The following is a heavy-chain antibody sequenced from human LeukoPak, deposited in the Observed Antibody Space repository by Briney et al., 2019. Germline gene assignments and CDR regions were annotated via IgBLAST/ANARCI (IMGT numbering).Heavy chain of an antibody. J-gene: IGHJ4*02. CDR2: ISYDGSNK. Sequence: GGSLRLSCAASGFTFSGYPIHWVRQAPGKGLEWVAVISYDGSNKYYADSVKGRFTISRDNSKNTLYLQMNSLRAEDTAVYYCARARYSSSWYQIIGYWGQGTLVTVSS. CDR1: GFTFSGYP. V-gene: IGHV3-30-3*01. CDR3: ARARYSSSWYQIIGY. D-gene: IGHD6-13*01.